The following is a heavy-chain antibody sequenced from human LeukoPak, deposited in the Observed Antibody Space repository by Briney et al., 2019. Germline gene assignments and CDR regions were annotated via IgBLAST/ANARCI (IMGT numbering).Heavy chain of an antibody. D-gene: IGHD3-3*02. CDR3: AADLQAFAFDI. CDR1: GGSISRGGYY. Sequence: SETLSLTCTVSGGSISRGGYYWSWTRQHPGKGLEWIGYIYYSGSTFHNPSLKSRVTISVDTSKNQFSLKLNSVTAADTAVYYCAADLQAFAFDIWGQGTMVTVSS. CDR2: IYYSGST. V-gene: IGHV4-31*03. J-gene: IGHJ3*02.